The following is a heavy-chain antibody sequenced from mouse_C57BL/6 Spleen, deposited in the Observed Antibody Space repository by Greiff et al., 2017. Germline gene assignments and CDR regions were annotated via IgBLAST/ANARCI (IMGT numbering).Heavy chain of an antibody. D-gene: IGHD2-3*01. V-gene: IGHV1-64*01. CDR3: ARWLLDWYFDV. J-gene: IGHJ1*03. CDR1: GYTFTSYW. CDR2: IQPNSGST. Sequence: QVQLQQPGAELVKPAASVTLSCKASGYTFTSYWMHWVQQRPGQGLEWIGMIQPNSGSTNYAEKFKSKATLTVDNSSRTAYMLLISLTSEDSAVYYCARWLLDWYFDVWGTGTTVTVSS.